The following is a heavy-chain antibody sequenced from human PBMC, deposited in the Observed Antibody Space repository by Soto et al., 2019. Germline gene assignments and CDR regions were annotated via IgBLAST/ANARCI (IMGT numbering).Heavy chain of an antibody. V-gene: IGHV4-34*01. Sequence: SETLSLTFAVYGGSFSGYYWSWIRQPPGKGLEWIGEINHSGSTNYNPSLKSRVTISVDTSKNQFSLKLSSVTAADTAVYYCARGCGYSYGNPPFYYYYYGMDVWGQGTTVTSP. CDR2: INHSGST. D-gene: IGHD5-18*01. CDR3: ARGCGYSYGNPPFYYYYYGMDV. CDR1: GGSFSGYY. J-gene: IGHJ6*02.